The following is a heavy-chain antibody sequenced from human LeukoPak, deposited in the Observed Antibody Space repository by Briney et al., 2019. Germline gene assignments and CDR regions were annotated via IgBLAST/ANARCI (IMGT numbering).Heavy chain of an antibody. D-gene: IGHD5-18*01. CDR2: IYPGDSDT. CDR3: ARRGYSYGIDY. V-gene: IGHV5-51*01. Sequence: GESLKISFKGSGYSFTSYWIGWGRRMPGKGVEGMGIIYPGDSDTRYSPSFQGQVTISADKSISTAYLQWSSLKASDTAMYYCARRGYSYGIDYWGQGTLVTVSS. J-gene: IGHJ4*02. CDR1: GYSFTSYW.